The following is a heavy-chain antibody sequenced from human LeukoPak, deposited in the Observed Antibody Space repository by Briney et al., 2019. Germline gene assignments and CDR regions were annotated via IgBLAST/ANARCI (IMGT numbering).Heavy chain of an antibody. D-gene: IGHD5-12*01. CDR3: AKYIKNSGSSGGFDY. J-gene: IGHJ4*02. CDR2: ISYDGSNK. CDR1: GFTFSSYA. V-gene: IGHV3-30-3*01. Sequence: GGSLRLSCAASGFTFSSYAMHWVRQAPGKGLEWVAVISYDGSNKYYADSVKGRFTISRDNSKNTLYLQMSSLRVEDTAVYFCAKYIKNSGSSGGFDYWGQGTLVTVSS.